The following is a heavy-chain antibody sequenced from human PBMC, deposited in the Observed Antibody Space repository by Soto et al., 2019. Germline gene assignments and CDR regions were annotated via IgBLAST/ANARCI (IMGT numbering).Heavy chain of an antibody. CDR3: ARHYGGDYLAPFDP. CDR1: GGSISSSSSY. J-gene: IGHJ5*02. D-gene: IGHD4-17*01. V-gene: IGHV4-39*01. CDR2: IYYLGNT. Sequence: SETLSLTCTVSGGSISSSSSYWGWIRQPPGKGLEWVGSIYYLGNTYYNPSLGGRVSISVDTSKNQFSLRLSSLTATDTAVYYCARHYGGDYLAPFDPWGQGSLVTVSS.